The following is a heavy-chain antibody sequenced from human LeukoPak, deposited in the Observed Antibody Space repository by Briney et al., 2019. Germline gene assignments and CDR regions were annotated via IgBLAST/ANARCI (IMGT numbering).Heavy chain of an antibody. J-gene: IGHJ6*02. Sequence: GESLKISCKGSGYSFTNYWIAWVRQMPGKGLEWMGIIYPGDSDARYSPSFQGQVTISADKSISTAYLQWISLKASDTAMYYRARMDSDHYYGMDVWGQGTTVTVSS. D-gene: IGHD1-26*01. CDR2: IYPGDSDA. V-gene: IGHV5-51*01. CDR3: ARMDSDHYYGMDV. CDR1: GYSFTNYW.